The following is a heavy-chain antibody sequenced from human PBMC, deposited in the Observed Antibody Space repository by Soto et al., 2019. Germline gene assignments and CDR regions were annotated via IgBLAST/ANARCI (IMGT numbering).Heavy chain of an antibody. CDR3: ATDLNWEQY. Sequence: EVQLVESGGGLVQPGGSLRLSCAASGFTFGTYWMTWVRQASGKGLECVGNIKRDGSERYYVDSVKGRFTISRDNAKNSLYLHMNSLRAEDTAVYYCATDLNWEQYWGQGTLVTVSS. D-gene: IGHD7-27*01. J-gene: IGHJ4*02. CDR2: IKRDGSER. CDR1: GFTFGTYW. V-gene: IGHV3-7*04.